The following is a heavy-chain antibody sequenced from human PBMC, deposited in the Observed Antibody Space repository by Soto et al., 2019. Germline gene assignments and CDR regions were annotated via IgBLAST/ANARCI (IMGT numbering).Heavy chain of an antibody. V-gene: IGHV1-69*13. CDR2: IIPIFGTA. J-gene: IGHJ4*02. Sequence: GASVKVSCKASGGTFSSYAISWVRQAPGQGLEWMGGIIPIFGTANYAQKFQGRVTITADESTSTAYMELSSLRSEDTAVYYCARVARGYSYGGDYWGQGTLVTVSS. CDR1: GGTFSSYA. CDR3: ARVARGYSYGGDY. D-gene: IGHD5-18*01.